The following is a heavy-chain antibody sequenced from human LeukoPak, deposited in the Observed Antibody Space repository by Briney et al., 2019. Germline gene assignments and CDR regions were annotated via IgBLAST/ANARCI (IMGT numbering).Heavy chain of an antibody. D-gene: IGHD4-23*01. J-gene: IGHJ3*02. CDR3: AKDPTVDDAFDI. CDR2: ISGSGGST. CDR1: GFTFSSYA. Sequence: GGSLRLSCAASGFTFSSYAMSWVRQAPGKGLEWVSAISGSGGSTYYADSVKGRFTVSRDNSKNTLYLQMNSLRAEDTAVYYCAKDPTVDDAFDIWGQGTMVTVSS. V-gene: IGHV3-23*01.